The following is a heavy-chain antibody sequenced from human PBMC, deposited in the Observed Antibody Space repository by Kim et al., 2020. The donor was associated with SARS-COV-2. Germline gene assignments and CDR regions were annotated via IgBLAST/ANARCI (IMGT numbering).Heavy chain of an antibody. J-gene: IGHJ5*02. CDR3: VHGSSWYPVGINWFDP. D-gene: IGHD6-13*01. Sequence: SVKGRFTISRDNSKNTLYLQMNSLGAEDTAVYYCVHGSSWYPVGINWFDPWGQGTLVTVSS. V-gene: IGHV3-23*01.